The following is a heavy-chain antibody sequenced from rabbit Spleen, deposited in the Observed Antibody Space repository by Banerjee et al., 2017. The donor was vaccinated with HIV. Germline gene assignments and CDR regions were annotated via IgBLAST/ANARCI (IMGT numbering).Heavy chain of an antibody. J-gene: IGHJ3*01. CDR1: GFSFSDRDV. CDR3: ARGEYFTVGWNFGF. D-gene: IGHD1-1*01. CDR2: INASTGKP. Sequence: QEQLVESGGGLVQPEGSLTLTCKASGFSFSDRDVMCWVRQAPGKGLEWIACINASTGKPVYATWAKGRFTISRTSSTTVTLRMTSLTAADTASYFCARGEYFTVGWNFGFWGQGTLVTVS. V-gene: IGHV1S45*01.